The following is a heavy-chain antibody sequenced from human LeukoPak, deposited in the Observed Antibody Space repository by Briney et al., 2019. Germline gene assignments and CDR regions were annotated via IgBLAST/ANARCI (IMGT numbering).Heavy chain of an antibody. CDR2: ISVSGGTI. J-gene: IGHJ4*02. CDR1: GFTFSSYE. D-gene: IGHD3-10*01. V-gene: IGHV3-48*03. Sequence: PGGSLRLSCAVSGFTFSSYEMNWVRQAPGKGLEWVSYISVSGGTIYYADSVKGRFTISRDNAKNSLYLQMNSLSADDTAVYYCAKEYGGPLDYWGQGTLVTVSS. CDR3: AKEYGGPLDY.